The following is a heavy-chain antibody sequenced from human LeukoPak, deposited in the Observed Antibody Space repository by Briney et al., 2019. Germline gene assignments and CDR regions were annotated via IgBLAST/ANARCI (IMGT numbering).Heavy chain of an antibody. Sequence: SETLSLTCVVSVGSVTSTIWWTWFRQPPGKGLEWIGEVHLDGRTNYNPSLKSRLVMSADVPANHISLKLTSVTAADTAVYYCARSRLYCSGGSCYLSNWFDPWGQGTLVTVSS. CDR2: VHLDGRT. D-gene: IGHD2-15*01. J-gene: IGHJ5*02. CDR3: ARSRLYCSGGSCYLSNWFDP. V-gene: IGHV4-4*02. CDR1: VGSVTSTIW.